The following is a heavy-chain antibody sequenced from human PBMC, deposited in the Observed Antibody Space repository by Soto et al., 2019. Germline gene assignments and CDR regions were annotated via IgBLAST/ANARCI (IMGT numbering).Heavy chain of an antibody. Sequence: QVQLVQSGAEEKKPGASVKVSCKASGYTFTSYAMHWVRQAPGQRLEWMGWINAGNGNTKYSQKFQGRVTITRDTSASTAYMELSSLRSEDTAVYYCARSIVVVTARDYWGQGTLVTDSS. CDR3: ARSIVVVTARDY. CDR1: GYTFTSYA. D-gene: IGHD2-21*02. J-gene: IGHJ4*02. V-gene: IGHV1-3*05. CDR2: INAGNGNT.